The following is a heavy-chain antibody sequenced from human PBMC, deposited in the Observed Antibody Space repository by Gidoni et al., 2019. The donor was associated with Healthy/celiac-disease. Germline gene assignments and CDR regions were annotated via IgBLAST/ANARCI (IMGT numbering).Heavy chain of an antibody. CDR1: GYTFTGYY. CDR3: ARDATYYDILTGYPPDY. CDR2: INPNSGGT. J-gene: IGHJ4*02. D-gene: IGHD3-9*01. Sequence: QVQLVQSGAEVKKPGASVKVSCKASGYTFTGYYMHWVRQAPGQGLEWMGWINPNSGGTNYAQKFQCRVTMTRDTSISTAYMELSRLRSDDTAVYYCARDATYYDILTGYPPDYWGQGTLVTVSS. V-gene: IGHV1-2*02.